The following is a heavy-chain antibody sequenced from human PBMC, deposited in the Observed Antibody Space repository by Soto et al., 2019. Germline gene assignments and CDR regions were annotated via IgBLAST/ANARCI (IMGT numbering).Heavy chain of an antibody. CDR1: GFTFGSYG. CDR3: AKGHYDILTGLNWFDP. D-gene: IGHD3-9*01. CDR2: IYYDGSTK. V-gene: IGHV3-30*02. J-gene: IGHJ5*02. Sequence: PGGSLRLSCAASGFTFGSYGMNWVRQAPGKGLEWVAFIYYDGSTKYYTDSVKGRFTISRDNSKNTMDLKMNSLRAEDTAVYYCAKGHYDILTGLNWFDPWGQGTLVTVSS.